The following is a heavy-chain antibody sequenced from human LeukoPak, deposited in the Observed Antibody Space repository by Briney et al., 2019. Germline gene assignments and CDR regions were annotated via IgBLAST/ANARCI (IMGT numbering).Heavy chain of an antibody. J-gene: IGHJ5*02. CDR3: ARYDILTGYYQRGLVTGFDP. CDR2: IYYSGST. D-gene: IGHD3-9*01. CDR1: GGSISSYY. Sequence: PSETLSLTCTVSGGSISSYYWSWIRQPPGKGLEWIGYIYYSGSTNYNPSLKSRVTMSVDTSKNQFSLKLSSVTAADTAVYYCARYDILTGYYQRGLVTGFDPWGQGTLVTVSS. V-gene: IGHV4-59*12.